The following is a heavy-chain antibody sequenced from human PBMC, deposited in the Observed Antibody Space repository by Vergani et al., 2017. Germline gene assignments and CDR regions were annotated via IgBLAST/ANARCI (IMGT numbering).Heavy chain of an antibody. Sequence: QVQLVQSGAEVKKPGASVKVSCKASGYTFTSYGISWVRQAPGQGLEWMGWISAYNGNTNYAQKLQGRVTMTTDTSTSTAYMELRSLRSDDTAVYYCARECAYYDFWSGGPLDYWGQGTLVTVSS. V-gene: IGHV1-18*04. CDR1: GYTFTSYG. CDR2: ISAYNGNT. CDR3: ARECAYYDFWSGGPLDY. D-gene: IGHD3-3*01. J-gene: IGHJ4*02.